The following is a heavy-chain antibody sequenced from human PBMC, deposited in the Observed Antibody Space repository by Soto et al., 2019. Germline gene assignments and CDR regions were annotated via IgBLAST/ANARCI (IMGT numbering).Heavy chain of an antibody. CDR2: INPSGGST. D-gene: IGHD2-2*01. Sequence: ASVKVSCKASGYTFTSYYMHWVRQAPGQGLEWMGIINPSGGSTSYAQKIQGRVTMTRDTSTSTVYMELSSLRSEDTAVYYCARDIPFWASTSFSPNGMDVWGQGTTVTVSS. CDR3: ARDIPFWASTSFSPNGMDV. V-gene: IGHV1-46*01. CDR1: GYTFTSYY. J-gene: IGHJ6*02.